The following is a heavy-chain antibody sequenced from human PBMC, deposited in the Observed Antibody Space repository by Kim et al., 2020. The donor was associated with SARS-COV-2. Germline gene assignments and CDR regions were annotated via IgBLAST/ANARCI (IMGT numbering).Heavy chain of an antibody. CDR1: GFTFSDYY. CDR3: ARDVKSRGWYGGGFDY. CDR2: ISSSSSYT. V-gene: IGHV3-11*06. J-gene: IGHJ4*02. Sequence: GGSLRLSCAASGFTFSDYYMSWIRQAPGKGLEWVSYISSSSSYTNYADTVKGRFTISRDHAKNSLYLQMNSLRAEDTTVYYWARDVKSRGWYGGGFDYWGQGTLVTDSS. D-gene: IGHD6-19*01.